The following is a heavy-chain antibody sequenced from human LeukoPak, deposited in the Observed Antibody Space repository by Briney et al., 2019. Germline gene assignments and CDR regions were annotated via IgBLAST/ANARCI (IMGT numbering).Heavy chain of an antibody. CDR1: GGTFSSYA. D-gene: IGHD2-15*01. J-gene: IGHJ5*02. CDR3: ARADCSGGSCYSSWFDP. Sequence: SVKVSCKASGGTFSSYAISGVRQARGQGLEWMGGIIPIFGTANYAQKFQGRVTITADESTSTAYMELSSLRSEDTAVYYCARADCSGGSCYSSWFDPWGQGTLVSVSS. V-gene: IGHV1-69*13. CDR2: IIPIFGTA.